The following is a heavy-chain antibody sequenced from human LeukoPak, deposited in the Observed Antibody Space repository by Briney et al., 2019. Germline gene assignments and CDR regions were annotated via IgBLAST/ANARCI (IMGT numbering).Heavy chain of an antibody. D-gene: IGHD3-22*01. J-gene: IGHJ4*02. CDR1: GFTVSSNY. V-gene: IGHV3-53*01. CDR2: IYSGGST. CDR3: ARNSGYYYDSSGYYSY. Sequence: GGSLRLSCAASGFTVSSNYMSWVRQAPGKGLEWVSVIYSGGSTYYADSVKGRFTIPRDNSKNTLYFQMNSLRAEDTAVYYCARNSGYYYDSSGYYSYWGQGTLVTVSS.